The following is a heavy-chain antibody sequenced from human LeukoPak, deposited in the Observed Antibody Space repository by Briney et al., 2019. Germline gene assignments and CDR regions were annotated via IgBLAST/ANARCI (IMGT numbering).Heavy chain of an antibody. CDR3: TTDVPTALPQIDF. CDR1: GFTFSSYA. CDR2: ISYDGSNK. Sequence: GRSLRLSCAASGFTFSSYAMHWVRQAPGKGLEWVAVISYDGSNKYYADSVKGRFTISRDNSKNTLYLQMNSLRAEDTAVYYCTTDVPTALPQIDFWGQGILVTVSS. J-gene: IGHJ4*02. V-gene: IGHV3-30-3*01. D-gene: IGHD1-26*01.